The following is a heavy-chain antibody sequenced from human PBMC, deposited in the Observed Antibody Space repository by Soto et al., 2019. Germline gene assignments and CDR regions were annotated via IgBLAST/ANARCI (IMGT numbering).Heavy chain of an antibody. V-gene: IGHV3-23*01. J-gene: IGHJ4*02. CDR1: GFTFSTY. D-gene: IGHD2-8*01. CDR3: ARVFERCSEDCPGYLDY. Sequence: EVQLLESGGGLVQPGESLTLSCAASGFTFSTYMTWVRPAPGKGLEWVSAVSGTGDYTYYADSVQGRFTISRDNSKNTLYLQMNSLRADDTAVYYCARVFERCSEDCPGYLDYWGQGTLVTVSS. CDR2: VSGTGDYT.